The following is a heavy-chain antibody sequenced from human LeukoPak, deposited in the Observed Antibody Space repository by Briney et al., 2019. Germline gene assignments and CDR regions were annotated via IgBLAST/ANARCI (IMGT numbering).Heavy chain of an antibody. CDR2: FDPEDGET. Sequence: ASVRVSCKVSGYTLTELSMHWVRQAPGKGLEWMGGFDPEDGETIYAQKFQGRVTMTEDTSTDTAYMELSSLRSEDTAVYYCATAPVKRWLQFSSLNYWGQGTLVTVSS. V-gene: IGHV1-24*01. CDR1: GYTLTELS. CDR3: ATAPVKRWLQFSSLNY. J-gene: IGHJ4*02. D-gene: IGHD5-24*01.